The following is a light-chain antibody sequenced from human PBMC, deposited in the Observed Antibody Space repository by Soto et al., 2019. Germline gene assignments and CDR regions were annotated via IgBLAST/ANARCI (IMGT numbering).Light chain of an antibody. J-gene: IGKJ4*01. CDR2: GAS. CDR3: HQRSNWPPLT. Sequence: EIVLTQSPGTLSLSPGERATLSCRASQSVFNNHIGWYQQKPGQAPRRLIFGASFRATGIPDRFSGSGSGTDFTLTISSLEPEDFAVYYCHQRSNWPPLTFGGGTKVDI. V-gene: IGKV3D-20*02. CDR1: QSVFNNH.